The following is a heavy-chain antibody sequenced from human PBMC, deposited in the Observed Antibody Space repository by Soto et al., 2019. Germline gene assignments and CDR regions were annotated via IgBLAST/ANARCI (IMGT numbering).Heavy chain of an antibody. V-gene: IGHV3-23*01. D-gene: IGHD2-15*01. CDR2: ITNSGAGT. CDR1: GFTFSTYA. CDR3: AKANRHGRGFQDY. Sequence: EVQLLESGGGLVQPGGSLRLSCAASGFTFSTYAMSWVRQAPGKGLEWVSTITNSGAGTYYADSVKGRLTISRDNSKNTLYLQMNSLRAEDTAVYYCAKANRHGRGFQDYWGQGTLVTVSS. J-gene: IGHJ4*02.